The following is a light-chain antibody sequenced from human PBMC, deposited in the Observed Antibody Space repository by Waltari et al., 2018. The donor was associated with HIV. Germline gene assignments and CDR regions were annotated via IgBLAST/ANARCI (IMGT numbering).Light chain of an antibody. CDR1: SSDVGGYNL. J-gene: IGLJ2*01. CDR2: EVS. CDR3: CSYARSGIP. V-gene: IGLV2-23*02. Sequence: QSALTQPASVSGSFGQSITISCTGTSSDVGGYNLVSWYQYHPGKAPKLIIFEVSKRPSGVSNRFSGSKSGNTASLTVSGLQAEDEAHYYCCSYARSGIPFGGGTKLTVL.